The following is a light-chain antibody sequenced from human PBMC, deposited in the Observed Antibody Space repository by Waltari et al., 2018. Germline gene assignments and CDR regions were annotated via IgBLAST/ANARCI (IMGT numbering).Light chain of an antibody. V-gene: IGLV3-1*01. CDR2: EEK. Sequence: SYELTQPPSVSVSQGQTASIACSGDELGDKSVSWYQKKPGLSHVVLIYEEKKRPSGIPERVSGSNSGDTATLTISGSQPTDEADYFCLVWDKHSVVFGGGTRLTVL. CDR1: ELGDKS. J-gene: IGLJ3*02. CDR3: LVWDKHSVV.